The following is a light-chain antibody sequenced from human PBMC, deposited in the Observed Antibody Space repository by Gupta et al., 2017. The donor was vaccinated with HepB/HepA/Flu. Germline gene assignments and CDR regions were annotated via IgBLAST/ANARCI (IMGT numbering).Light chain of an antibody. CDR2: DNN. CDR1: TSNIGKDS. CDR3: GTWDSSLSVEV. J-gene: IGLJ2*01. V-gene: IGLV1-51*01. Sequence: QSVLTQPPSVSAAPGQKVTISRSGSTSNIGKDSVCWYQQFPGTAPKLRSYDNNQRPSVIPDRFSASKSGTSATLGITGLQTGDEADYVCGTWDSSLSVEVFGGVTKLTVL.